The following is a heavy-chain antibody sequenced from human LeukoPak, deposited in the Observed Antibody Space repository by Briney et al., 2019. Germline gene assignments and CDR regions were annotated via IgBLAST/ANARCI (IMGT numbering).Heavy chain of an antibody. Sequence: SVKVSCKASGGTFSSYAISWVRQAPGQGLEWMGGIIPIFGTANYAQKFQGRVTITADESTSTAYMELSSLRSEDTAVYYCARMHYDSSGYYYVSPQCFDYWGQGTLVTVSS. CDR2: IIPIFGTA. CDR1: GGTFSSYA. CDR3: ARMHYDSSGYYYVSPQCFDY. J-gene: IGHJ4*02. D-gene: IGHD3-22*01. V-gene: IGHV1-69*01.